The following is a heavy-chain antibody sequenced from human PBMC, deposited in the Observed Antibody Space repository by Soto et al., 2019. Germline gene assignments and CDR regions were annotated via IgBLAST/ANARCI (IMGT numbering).Heavy chain of an antibody. CDR3: ARDRVVVTANWYFDL. Sequence: GGSLRLSCAASGFPFSSYAMSWVRQAPGKGLEWVSAISGSGGSTYYADSVKGRFTISRDNSKNTLYLQMNSLRAEDTAVYYCARDRVVVTANWYFDLWGRGTLVTVSS. CDR2: ISGSGGST. D-gene: IGHD2-21*02. J-gene: IGHJ2*01. CDR1: GFPFSSYA. V-gene: IGHV3-23*01.